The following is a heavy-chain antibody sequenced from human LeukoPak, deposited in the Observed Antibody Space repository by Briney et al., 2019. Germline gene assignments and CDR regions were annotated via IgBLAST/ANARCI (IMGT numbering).Heavy chain of an antibody. CDR1: GGSISSSSYY. D-gene: IGHD5-18*01. CDR2: IYYSVST. J-gene: IGHJ4*02. V-gene: IGHV4-39*07. CDR3: AIAGGYGLIDY. Sequence: KPSETLSLTCTVSGGSISSSSYYWGWIRQPPGKGLEWIGSIYYSVSTYYNPSLKSRVTTPLDTSKNECSLKVGSMTAADTAVYCCAIAGGYGLIDYWGEGTMVTVSS.